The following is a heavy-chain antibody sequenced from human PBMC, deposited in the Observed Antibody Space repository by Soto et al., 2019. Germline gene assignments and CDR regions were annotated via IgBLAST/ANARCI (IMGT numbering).Heavy chain of an antibody. D-gene: IGHD3-22*01. V-gene: IGHV1-69*13. Sequence: SVKVSCKASGGTFSSYAISWVRQAPGQGLEWMGGIIPILGTANYAQKFQGRVTITADESTSTAYMELSSLRSEDTAVYYCARDFGSSYYYDSSGYYYWTFDIWGQGTMVTVSS. CDR2: IIPILGTA. CDR3: ARDFGSSYYYDSSGYYYWTFDI. J-gene: IGHJ3*02. CDR1: GGTFSSYA.